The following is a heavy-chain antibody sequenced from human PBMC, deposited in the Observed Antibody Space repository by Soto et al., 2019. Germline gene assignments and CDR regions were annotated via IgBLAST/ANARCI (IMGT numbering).Heavy chain of an antibody. CDR2: IKSKTDGGTT. CDR3: TSSTERITIFGVVIMLTYYYYGMDV. J-gene: IGHJ6*02. CDR1: GFTFSNAW. Sequence: GGSLRLSCAASGFTFSNAWMNWVRQAPGKGLEWVGRIKSKTDGGTTDYAAPVKGRFTISRDDSKNTLYLQMNSLKTEDTAVYYCTSSTERITIFGVVIMLTYYYYGMDVWGQGTTVTVSS. D-gene: IGHD3-3*01. V-gene: IGHV3-15*07.